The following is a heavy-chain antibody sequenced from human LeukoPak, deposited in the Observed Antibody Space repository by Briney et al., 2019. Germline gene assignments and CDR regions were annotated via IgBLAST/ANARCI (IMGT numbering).Heavy chain of an antibody. CDR1: GFIFSSYG. D-gene: IGHD3-22*01. CDR2: ISNDGSNK. V-gene: IGHV3-30*18. Sequence: GRSLRLSCAASGFIFSSYGMHWVRQAPGKGLEWVAAISNDGSNKYYGDSVKGRFTISRDNSKNTLYLQMNSLRAEDTAVYYCAKDNYYESSAYQEYWGQGTLVTVSS. CDR3: AKDNYYESSAYQEY. J-gene: IGHJ4*02.